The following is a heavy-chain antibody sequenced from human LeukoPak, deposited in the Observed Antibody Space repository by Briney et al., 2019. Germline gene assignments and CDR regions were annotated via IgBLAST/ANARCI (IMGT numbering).Heavy chain of an antibody. J-gene: IGHJ4*02. D-gene: IGHD5-18*01. Sequence: SETLSLTCTVSGGSISSYYWSWIRQPPGKGLEWIGYIYYSGSTNYNPSLKSRVTISVDTSNNQFSLKLSSVTAADTAVYYCARIRGYSYGSFDYWGQGTLVTVSS. CDR3: ARIRGYSYGSFDY. CDR2: IYYSGST. CDR1: GGSISSYY. V-gene: IGHV4-59*01.